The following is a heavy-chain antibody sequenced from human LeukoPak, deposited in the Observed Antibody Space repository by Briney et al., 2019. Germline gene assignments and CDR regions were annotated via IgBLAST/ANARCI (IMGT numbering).Heavy chain of an antibody. V-gene: IGHV4-4*07. D-gene: IGHD6-19*01. CDR3: AREVAVAGSGFDY. CDR1: GGSISSYY. J-gene: IGHJ4*02. Sequence: PSETLSLTCTVSGGSISSYYWSWIRQPAGKGLEWIGHISTSGSTNYNPSLKSRVTMSVDTSKNHFSLKLSSVTAADTAVYYCAREVAVAGSGFDYWGQGTLVTVSS. CDR2: ISTSGST.